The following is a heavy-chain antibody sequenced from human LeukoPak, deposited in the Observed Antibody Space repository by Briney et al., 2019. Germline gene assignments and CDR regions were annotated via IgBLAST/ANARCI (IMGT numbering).Heavy chain of an antibody. J-gene: IGHJ3*02. V-gene: IGHV3-23*01. CDR2: ISGSGGST. D-gene: IGHD5-12*01. Sequence: PGGSLRLSCAASGFTFSSYAMSWVRQAPGKGLEWVSAISGSGGSTYYADSVKGRFTISRDNSKNTLCLQMNSLRAEDTAVYYCAKGVSGYDYNDAFGIWGQGTMVTVSS. CDR1: GFTFSSYA. CDR3: AKGVSGYDYNDAFGI.